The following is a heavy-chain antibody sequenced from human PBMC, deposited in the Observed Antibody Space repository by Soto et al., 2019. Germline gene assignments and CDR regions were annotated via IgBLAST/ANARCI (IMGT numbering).Heavy chain of an antibody. CDR1: GFTFSSYA. J-gene: IGHJ6*02. CDR2: ISGSGGST. D-gene: IGHD1-26*01. CDR3: AKLQLGRGNYYYYGMDV. Sequence: GGSLRLSCAASGFTFSSYAMSWVRQAPGKGLEWVSAISGSGGSTYYADSVKGRFTISRDNSKNTLYLQMNSLRAEDTAVYYCAKLQLGRGNYYYYGMDVWGQGTTVTVSS. V-gene: IGHV3-23*01.